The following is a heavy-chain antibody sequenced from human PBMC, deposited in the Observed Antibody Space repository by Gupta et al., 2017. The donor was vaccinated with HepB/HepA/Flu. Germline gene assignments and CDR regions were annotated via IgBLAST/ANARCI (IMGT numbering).Heavy chain of an antibody. CDR1: GSSLSTSAVG. CDR2: IYWNDDK. V-gene: IGHV2-5*01. J-gene: IGHJ4*02. Sequence: QITLKESGPTLVKPTQTLTLTCTFSGSSLSTSAVGVGWSRQPPGQALEWLTLIYWNDDKRYSPSLKSRLTITKDTSKNQVVLTMANMDPVDTATYYCAHRPDNEYTNYGSYFDYCGPGTLVTVSS. D-gene: IGHD4-17*01. CDR3: AHRPDNEYTNYGSYFDY.